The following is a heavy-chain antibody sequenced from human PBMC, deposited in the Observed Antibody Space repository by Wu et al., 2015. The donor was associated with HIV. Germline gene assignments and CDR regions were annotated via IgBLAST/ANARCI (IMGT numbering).Heavy chain of an antibody. CDR1: GYTFSDYY. V-gene: IGHV1-2*02. Sequence: QVQLVQSGAEVKKPGASVKVSCKASGYTFSDYYLHWIRQAPGQGLEWMGWINPKDGATDFARKFQGRVTMTRDTSFSTAYMNLLSLTSGDTAVYYCARGNYDFWAAHFADNWFDPWGQGTLVTVSS. J-gene: IGHJ5*02. CDR3: ARGNYDFWAAHFADNWFDP. CDR2: INPKDGAT. D-gene: IGHD3-3*01.